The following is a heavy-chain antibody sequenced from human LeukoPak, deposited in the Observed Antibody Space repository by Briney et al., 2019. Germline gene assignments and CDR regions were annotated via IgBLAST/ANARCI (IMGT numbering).Heavy chain of an antibody. CDR3: ARDPSNTSGYNAWFDS. D-gene: IGHD3-22*01. J-gene: IGHJ4*02. CDR1: GYTFNRHG. CDR2: ISCYNGDT. V-gene: IGHV1-18*01. Sequence: ASVKVSCKTSGYTFNRHGISWVRQAPGQGLEWMGWISCYNGDTHYAQNHWGRFTMTTDASTSTAYMELRSLRSDDTAVYYCARDPSNTSGYNAWFDSWGQGTLVTVSS.